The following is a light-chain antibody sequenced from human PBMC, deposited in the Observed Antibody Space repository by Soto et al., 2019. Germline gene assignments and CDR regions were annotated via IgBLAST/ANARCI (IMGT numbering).Light chain of an antibody. V-gene: IGKV3-11*01. J-gene: IGKJ5*01. CDR1: RSVSNY. CDR2: ETS. Sequence: EIVLTQSPGTLSLSPGERATLSCRASRSVSNYLSWYQQKPGLAPRLLMYETSRRATGIPARFSGSGSGTDFTLTISSLEPEDFAVYYCQQRNNWRDTFGQGTRLEIK. CDR3: QQRNNWRDT.